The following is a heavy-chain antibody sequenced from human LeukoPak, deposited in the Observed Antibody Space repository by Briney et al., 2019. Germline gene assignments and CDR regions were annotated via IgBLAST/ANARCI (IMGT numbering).Heavy chain of an antibody. CDR2: SYYNGIT. CDR1: GAFFSRYY. D-gene: IGHD3-22*01. CDR3: ARFYYDDTGVSYYFDS. J-gene: IGHJ4*02. Sequence: SETLSLTCTVSGAFFSRYYYNWIRQTPGKGLEWIGCSYYNGITKYNSSLGNRITMSLDASGRFSLRLSSVTAADTAMYYCARFYYDDTGVSYYFDSWSQGIPVTVSS. V-gene: IGHV4-59*01.